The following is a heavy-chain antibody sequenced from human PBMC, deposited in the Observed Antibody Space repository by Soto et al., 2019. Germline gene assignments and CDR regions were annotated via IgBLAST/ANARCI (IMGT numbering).Heavy chain of an antibody. J-gene: IGHJ6*02. V-gene: IGHV1-18*01. Sequence: QAQLVQSGVEVKKAGASVKVSCKASGYTFSSYGISWARQAPGQGLEWMGWISDYNGNTQYAQKFQGRVFMTTDTATRTAYRELGGLRSDDTAVYFCAREGYYSGSGTYSPPRFYGMDVWGQGTTVTVSS. D-gene: IGHD3-10*01. CDR3: AREGYYSGSGTYSPPRFYGMDV. CDR1: GYTFSSYG. CDR2: ISDYNGNT.